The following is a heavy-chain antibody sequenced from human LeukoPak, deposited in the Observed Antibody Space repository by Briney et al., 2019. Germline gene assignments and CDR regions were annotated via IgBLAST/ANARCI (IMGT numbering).Heavy chain of an antibody. CDR3: ARDGDYYDSSGEFDY. D-gene: IGHD3-22*01. V-gene: IGHV1-46*01. CDR2: INPSGGST. CDR1: GYTFTSYY. Sequence: GASVKLSCKASGYTFTSYYMHWVRQAPGQGLEWMGIINPSGGSTSYAQKFQGRVTMTRDTSTSTVYMELSSLRSEDTAVYYCARDGDYYDSSGEFDYWGQGTLVTVSS. J-gene: IGHJ4*02.